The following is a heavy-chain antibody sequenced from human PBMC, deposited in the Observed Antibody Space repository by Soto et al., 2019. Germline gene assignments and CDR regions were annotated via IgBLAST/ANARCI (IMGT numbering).Heavy chain of an antibody. D-gene: IGHD2-15*01. CDR3: AKSAPDPACYGGGCHRTFDY. V-gene: IGHV3-30*18. CDR2: ISADGRNF. J-gene: IGHJ4*02. Sequence: GGSLRLSCAASGFTFSSYVMHWVRQAPGKGLEWVAAISADGRNFFYGGSVEGRFTISRDNSKNTLYLQMTSLRSEDTSVYSCAKSAPDPACYGGGCHRTFDYWGQGTLVTVSS. CDR1: GFTFSSYV.